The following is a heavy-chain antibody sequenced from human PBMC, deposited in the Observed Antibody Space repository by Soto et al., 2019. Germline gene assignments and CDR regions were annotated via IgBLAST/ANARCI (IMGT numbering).Heavy chain of an antibody. CDR3: AHRLVAAALFDY. Sequence: QITLKESGPTLVKPTQTLTLTCTFSGFSLSTSVVGVGWIRQPPGKTLEWLALIYWVDDKRYSPSLKSRLTITKNTSKNQVVLTMTNLDPVHTATYFCAHRLVAAALFDYWGQGTLVTVSS. D-gene: IGHD2-2*01. V-gene: IGHV2-5*02. J-gene: IGHJ4*02. CDR2: IYWVDDK. CDR1: GFSLSTSVVG.